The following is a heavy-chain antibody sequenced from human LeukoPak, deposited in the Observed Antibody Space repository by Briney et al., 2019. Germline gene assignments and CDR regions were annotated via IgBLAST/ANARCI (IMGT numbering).Heavy chain of an antibody. J-gene: IGHJ3*02. CDR1: GYTFTSYG. CDR2: ISAYNGNT. D-gene: IGHD2-15*01. Sequence: ASVKVSCKASGYTFTSYGISWVRQAPGQGLEWMGWISAYNGNTNYAQKLQGRVTMTTDTSTSTVYMEMSSLRSEDTAVYYCAREKKVVAGTSDFDIWGQGTMVTVSS. V-gene: IGHV1-18*01. CDR3: AREKKVVAGTSDFDI.